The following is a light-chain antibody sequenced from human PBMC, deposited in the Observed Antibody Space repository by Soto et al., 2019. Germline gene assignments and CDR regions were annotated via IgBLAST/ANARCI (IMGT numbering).Light chain of an antibody. CDR2: LNSDGSH. CDR3: QTWRPGTDWV. CDR1: SGHSSYA. J-gene: IGLJ3*02. V-gene: IGLV4-69*01. Sequence: QLVLTQSPSASASLGASVKLTCTLSSGHSSYAIAWHQQQPEKGPRYLMNLNSDGSHSKGDGIPDRFSGSSSGAERYLTISSLQSEDEADYYCQTWRPGTDWVFGGGTKLPVL.